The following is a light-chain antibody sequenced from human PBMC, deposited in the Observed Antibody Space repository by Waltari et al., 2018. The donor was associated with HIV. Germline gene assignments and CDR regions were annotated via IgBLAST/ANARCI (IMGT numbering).Light chain of an antibody. CDR2: DVF. J-gene: IGLJ1*01. CDR3: CSYAGNYTFLYV. CDR1: SSDIGLYDF. Sequence: QSALTQPRSVSGSPGQSVTISCPGTSSDIGLYDFVSWYQQHPDKAPKLIIYDVFKRPAGIPDRFSASKSGNTASLTLSGLQADDEADYYCCSYAGNYTFLYVFGLGTIVTVL. V-gene: IGLV2-11*01.